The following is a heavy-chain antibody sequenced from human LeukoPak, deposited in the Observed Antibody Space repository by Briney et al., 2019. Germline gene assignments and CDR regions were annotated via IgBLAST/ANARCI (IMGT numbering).Heavy chain of an antibody. CDR3: AKDMESEYYDSSGHWAFDI. CDR2: ISGDGGST. D-gene: IGHD3-22*01. J-gene: IGHJ3*02. V-gene: IGHV3-43*02. Sequence: PGGSLRLSCAASGFTFSSYSMTWVRQAPGKGLEWVSLISGDGGSTYYADSVKGRFTISRDNSKNSLYLQMNSLRTEDTALYYCAKDMESEYYDSSGHWAFDIWGQGTMVTVSS. CDR1: GFTFSSYS.